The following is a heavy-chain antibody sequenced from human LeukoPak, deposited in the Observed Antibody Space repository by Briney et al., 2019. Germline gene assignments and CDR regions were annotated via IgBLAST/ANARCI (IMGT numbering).Heavy chain of an antibody. J-gene: IGHJ6*03. D-gene: IGHD7-27*01. V-gene: IGHV4-38-2*02. Sequence: KPSETLSLTCTVSGYTISSGYYWGWIRQPPGKGLEWIGSIYHSGSTYYNPSLKSRVTISVDTSKNQFSLKLSSVTAADTAVYYCARAPLTGGMDVWGKGTTVTVSS. CDR1: GYTISSGYY. CDR2: IYHSGST. CDR3: ARAPLTGGMDV.